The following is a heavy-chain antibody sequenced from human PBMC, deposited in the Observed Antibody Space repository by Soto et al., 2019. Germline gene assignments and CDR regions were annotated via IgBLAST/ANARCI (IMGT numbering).Heavy chain of an antibody. CDR1: GGSISSSSYY. V-gene: IGHV4-39*01. Sequence: QLQLQESGPGLVKPSETLSLTCTVSGGSISSSSYYWGWIRQPPGKGLEWIGSIYYSGSTYYNPSLKSRVTISVDTSKNQFSLKLSSVTAADTAVYYCARHASSYSSSWYGRGKWSDPWGQGTLVTLSS. CDR2: IYYSGST. D-gene: IGHD6-13*01. CDR3: ARHASSYSSSWYGRGKWSDP. J-gene: IGHJ5*02.